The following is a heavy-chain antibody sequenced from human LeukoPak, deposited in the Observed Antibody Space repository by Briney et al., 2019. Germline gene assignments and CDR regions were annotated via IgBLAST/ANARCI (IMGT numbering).Heavy chain of an antibody. CDR3: ARGPYSYDSSGAFDI. CDR1: GASISDYY. J-gene: IGHJ3*02. CDR2: ISSSGST. D-gene: IGHD3-22*01. V-gene: IGHV4-4*07. Sequence: PSETLSLTCIVSGASISDYYWSWIRQPAGKGLEWIGRISSSGSTNYNPSLKSRVTISVDTSKNQFSLKLSSVTAADTAVYFCARGPYSYDSSGAFDIWGQGTMVTVSS.